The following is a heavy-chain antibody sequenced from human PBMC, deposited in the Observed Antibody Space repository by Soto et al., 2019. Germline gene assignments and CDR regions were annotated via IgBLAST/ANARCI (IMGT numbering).Heavy chain of an antibody. Sequence: QVQLQQWGAGLLKPSETLSLTCAVYGGSFSGYYWSWIRQPPGKGLEWIGEINHSGSTNYNPYLMTGVTISVDSSKNQFSLKLSSVTAADTAVYYCARGRKVATITRYFDLWGRGTLVTVSS. V-gene: IGHV4-34*01. D-gene: IGHD5-12*01. CDR2: INHSGST. J-gene: IGHJ2*01. CDR1: GGSFSGYY. CDR3: ARGRKVATITRYFDL.